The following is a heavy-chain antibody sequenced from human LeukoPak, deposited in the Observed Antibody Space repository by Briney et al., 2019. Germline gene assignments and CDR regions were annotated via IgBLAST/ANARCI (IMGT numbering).Heavy chain of an antibody. V-gene: IGHV4-38-2*02. CDR3: ARDEYSYGVPAN. D-gene: IGHD5-18*01. CDR2: IYHSGST. J-gene: IGHJ4*02. CDR1: GYSISSGYY. Sequence: SETLSLTCTVSGYSISSGYYWGWIRQPPGKGLEWIGSIYHSGSTNYNPSLKSRVTISVDTSKNQFSLKLSSVTAADTAVYYCARDEYSYGVPANWGQGTLVTVSS.